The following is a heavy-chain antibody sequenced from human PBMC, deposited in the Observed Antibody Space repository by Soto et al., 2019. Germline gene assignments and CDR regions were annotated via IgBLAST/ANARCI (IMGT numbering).Heavy chain of an antibody. CDR1: GFTFGTYA. CDR3: AKDRVGCSGGSCYSGIFDF. Sequence: GGSLRLSCAASGFAASGFTFGTYAMSWVRQAPGKGLEWVSTIGGRGDDTYYADSVKGRFTISRDNSKNTLYLQMNSLRAEDTALYYCAKDRVGCSGGSCYSGIFDFWGQGTLVTVSS. D-gene: IGHD2-15*01. V-gene: IGHV3-23*01. J-gene: IGHJ4*02. CDR2: IGGRGDDT.